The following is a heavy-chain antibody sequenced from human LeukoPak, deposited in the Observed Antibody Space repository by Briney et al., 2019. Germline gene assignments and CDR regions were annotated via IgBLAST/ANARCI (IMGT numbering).Heavy chain of an antibody. Sequence: PGRSLRLSCAASGFTFNDYAMHWVRQATGKGLEWVSGIGWNSHIIGYEDSVKGRFTISRDNARNSLSLQMNSLRAEDTAFYYCAKDRDSSGFAPYFDYWGQGILVTVSS. J-gene: IGHJ4*02. CDR2: IGWNSHII. CDR3: AKDRDSSGFAPYFDY. V-gene: IGHV3-9*01. D-gene: IGHD3-22*01. CDR1: GFTFNDYA.